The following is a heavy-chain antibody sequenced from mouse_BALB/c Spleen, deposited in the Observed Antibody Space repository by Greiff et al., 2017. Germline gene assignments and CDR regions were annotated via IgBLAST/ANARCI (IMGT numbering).Heavy chain of an antibody. Sequence: EVQLQESGPGLVKPSQSLSLTCTVTGYSITSDYAWNWIRQFPGNKLEWMGYISYSGSTSYNPSLKSRISITRDTYKNQFFLQLNSVTTEDTATYYCARSAYYYGSSYEFAYWGQGTLVTVSA. CDR2: ISYSGST. CDR3: ARSAYYYGSSYEFAY. V-gene: IGHV3-2*02. J-gene: IGHJ3*01. D-gene: IGHD1-1*01. CDR1: GYSITSDYA.